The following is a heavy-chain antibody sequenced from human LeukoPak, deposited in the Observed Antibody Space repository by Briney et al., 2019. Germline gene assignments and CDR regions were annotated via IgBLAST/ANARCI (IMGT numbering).Heavy chain of an antibody. V-gene: IGHV3-21*01. Sequence: GGSLRLSCAASGFTFSSYSMNWVRQAPGKGLEWVSSISSSSGYIYYADSVKGRFTISRDNAKNSLYLQMNSLRAEDTAVYYRARATIFGWFDPWGQGTLVTVSS. CDR3: ARATIFGWFDP. CDR1: GFTFSSYS. CDR2: ISSSSGYI. D-gene: IGHD3-9*01. J-gene: IGHJ5*02.